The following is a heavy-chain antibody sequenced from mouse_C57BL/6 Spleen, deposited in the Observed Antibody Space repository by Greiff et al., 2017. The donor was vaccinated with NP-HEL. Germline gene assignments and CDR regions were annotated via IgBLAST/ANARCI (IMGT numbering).Heavy chain of an antibody. V-gene: IGHV1-69*01. CDR3: ASRPSDGSSDWYFDV. CDR1: GYTFTSYW. D-gene: IGHD1-1*01. Sequence: QVHVKQPGAELVMPGASVKLSCKASGYTFTSYWMHWVKQRPGQGLEWIGEIDPSDSYTNYNQKFKGKSTLTVDKSSSTAYMQLSSLTSEDSAVYYCASRPSDGSSDWYFDVWGTGTTVTVSS. CDR2: IDPSDSYT. J-gene: IGHJ1*03.